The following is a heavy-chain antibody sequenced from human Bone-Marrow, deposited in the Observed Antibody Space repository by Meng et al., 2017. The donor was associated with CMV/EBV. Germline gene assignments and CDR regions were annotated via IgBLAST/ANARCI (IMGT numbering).Heavy chain of an antibody. V-gene: IGHV1-2*02. D-gene: IGHD6-13*01. CDR3: ARGPYSSSDNRFDP. CDR2: INPNSGGT. Sequence: ASVKVSCKASGYTFTGYYMHWVRQAPGQGLEWMGWINPNSGGTNYAQKFQGRVTMTRDTSISTAYMELSRLRSDETAVYYRARGPYSSSDNRFDPWGQGTLVTVSS. J-gene: IGHJ5*02. CDR1: GYTFTGYY.